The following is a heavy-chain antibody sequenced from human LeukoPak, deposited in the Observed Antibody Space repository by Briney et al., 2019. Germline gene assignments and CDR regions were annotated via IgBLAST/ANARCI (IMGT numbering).Heavy chain of an antibody. J-gene: IGHJ3*02. CDR2: IYSDAT. V-gene: IGHV3-74*01. Sequence: GGSLRLSCAASGFTFSSYWIHWVRQAPGKGLVWVSRIYSDATYYADSVKGRFTISRDNAKNTLYLQMSSLKTEDTAVYYCVKTMVTFGGLIRTDAFDIWGQGTMVTVSS. CDR1: GFTFSSYW. D-gene: IGHD3-16*01. CDR3: VKTMVTFGGLIRTDAFDI.